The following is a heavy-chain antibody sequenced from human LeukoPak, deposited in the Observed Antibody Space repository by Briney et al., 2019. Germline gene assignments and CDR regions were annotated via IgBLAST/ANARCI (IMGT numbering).Heavy chain of an antibody. V-gene: IGHV4-38-2*01. CDR3: ARSPWIQLWLGAFDI. J-gene: IGHJ3*02. D-gene: IGHD5-18*01. Sequence: SETLSLTCAVSGYSISSGYYWGWIRQPPGKGLEWIGSIYHSGSTYYNPSLRSRVTISVDTSKNQFSLKLSSVTAADTAVYYCARSPWIQLWLGAFDIWGQGTMVTVSS. CDR1: GYSISSGYY. CDR2: IYHSGST.